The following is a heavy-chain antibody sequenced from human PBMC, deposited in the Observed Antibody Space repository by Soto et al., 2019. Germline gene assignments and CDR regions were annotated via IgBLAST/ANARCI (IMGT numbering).Heavy chain of an antibody. CDR3: ARGGQLGRVKYYYYYMDG. V-gene: IGHV4-34*01. CDR2: INHSGST. D-gene: IGHD6-13*01. Sequence: SETLSLTCAVYGGSFSGYYWSWIRQPPGKGLEWIGEINHSGSTNYNPSLKSRVTISVDTSKNQFSLKLSSSTAADTAVYYCARGGQLGRVKYYYYYMDGWGKGTTITVSS. J-gene: IGHJ6*03. CDR1: GGSFSGYY.